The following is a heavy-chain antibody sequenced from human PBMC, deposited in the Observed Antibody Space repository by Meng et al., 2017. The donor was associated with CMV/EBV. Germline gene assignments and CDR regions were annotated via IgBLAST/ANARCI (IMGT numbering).Heavy chain of an antibody. J-gene: IGHJ5*02. CDR3: ARDPYYGSGSYYT. CDR2: IYYSGST. Sequence: TVSGGSVRSGSYYWSWIRQPPGKGLEWIGYIYYSGSTNYNPSLKSRVTISVDTSKNQFSLKLSSVTAADTAVYYCARDPYYGSGSYYTWGQGTLVTVSS. V-gene: IGHV4-61*01. CDR1: GGSVRSGSYY. D-gene: IGHD3-10*01.